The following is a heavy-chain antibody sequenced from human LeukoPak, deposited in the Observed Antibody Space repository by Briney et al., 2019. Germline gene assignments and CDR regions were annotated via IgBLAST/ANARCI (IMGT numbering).Heavy chain of an antibody. CDR2: INPNSGGT. J-gene: IGHJ3*02. D-gene: IGHD3-10*01. V-gene: IGHV1-2*02. Sequence: GASVKVSCKASGGTFSSYAISWVRQAPGQGLEWMGSINPNSGGTNYAQKFQGRVTMTRDTSISTAYMELSRPRSDDTAVYYCARGAMVRGVIITDDAFDIWGQGTMVTVSS. CDR3: ARGAMVRGVIITDDAFDI. CDR1: GGTFSSYA.